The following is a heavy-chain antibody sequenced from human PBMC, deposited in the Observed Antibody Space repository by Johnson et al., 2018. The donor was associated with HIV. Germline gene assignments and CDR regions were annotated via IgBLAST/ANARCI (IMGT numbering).Heavy chain of an antibody. V-gene: IGHV3-66*01. Sequence: VQLVESGGGLVQPGGSLRLSCAASAFTVSDNYLSWVRQAPGKGLEWVSVIYTGGSTYYADSVTGRLPIPRENSKNTLYLQMNSLRAEDTAVYYCAKDGPVLRYFDWSDAFDIWGQGTMVTVSS. CDR3: AKDGPVLRYFDWSDAFDI. D-gene: IGHD3-9*01. CDR2: IYTGGST. J-gene: IGHJ3*02. CDR1: AFTVSDNY.